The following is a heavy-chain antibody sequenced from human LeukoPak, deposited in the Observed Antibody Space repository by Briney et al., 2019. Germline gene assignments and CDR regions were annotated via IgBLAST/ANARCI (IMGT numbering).Heavy chain of an antibody. CDR1: GYTFTSYG. CDR2: ISAYNGNT. Sequence: ASVKVSCKASGYTFTSYGISWVRQAPGQGLEWMGWISAYNGNTNYAQKLQGRVTMTTDTSTSTAYMELRSLRSDDTAVYYCARNLGYCSGGSCSSGHYYYYYMDVWGKGTTVTVSS. J-gene: IGHJ6*03. V-gene: IGHV1-18*01. CDR3: ARNLGYCSGGSCSSGHYYYYYMDV. D-gene: IGHD2-15*01.